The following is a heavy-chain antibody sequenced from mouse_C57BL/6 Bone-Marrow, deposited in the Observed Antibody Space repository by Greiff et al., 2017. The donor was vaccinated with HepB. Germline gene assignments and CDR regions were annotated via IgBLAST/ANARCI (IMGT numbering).Heavy chain of an antibody. D-gene: IGHD1-1*01. J-gene: IGHJ1*03. V-gene: IGHV5-16*01. CDR1: GFTFSDYY. Sequence: VQLQESEGGLVQPGSSMKLSCTASGFTFSDYYMAWVRQVPEKGLEWVANINYDGSSTYYLDSLKSRFIISRDNAKNILYLQMSSLKSEDTATYYCARGGTTVVEGYFDVWGTGTTVTVSS. CDR3: ARGGTTVVEGYFDV. CDR2: INYDGSST.